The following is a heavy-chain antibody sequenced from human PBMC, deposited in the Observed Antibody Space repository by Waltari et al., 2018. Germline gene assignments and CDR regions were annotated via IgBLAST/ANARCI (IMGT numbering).Heavy chain of an antibody. Sequence: QVQLVQSGAEVKKPGSSVKVSCKASGGTFSSYAISWVRQAPGKGLEWMGGFDPEDGETIYAQKFQGRVTMTEDTSTDTAYMELSSLRSEDTAVYYCATASPYYFDYWGQGTLVTVSS. CDR1: GGTFSSYA. V-gene: IGHV1-24*01. CDR2: FDPEDGET. J-gene: IGHJ4*02. CDR3: ATASPYYFDY.